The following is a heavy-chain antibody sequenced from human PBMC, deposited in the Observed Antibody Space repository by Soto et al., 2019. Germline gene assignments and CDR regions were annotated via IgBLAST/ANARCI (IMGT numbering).Heavy chain of an antibody. Sequence: GGSLRLSCAASGFTFSSYAMSWVRQAPGKGLEWVSAISNSGASTYYADSVKGRFTISRDNSKNTLYMQMNSLRAEDTAVYYCAKVSGRGNYYGMDVRGQGTTVTVSS. J-gene: IGHJ6*02. CDR3: AKVSGRGNYYGMDV. CDR1: GFTFSSYA. CDR2: ISNSGAST. D-gene: IGHD3-10*01. V-gene: IGHV3-23*01.